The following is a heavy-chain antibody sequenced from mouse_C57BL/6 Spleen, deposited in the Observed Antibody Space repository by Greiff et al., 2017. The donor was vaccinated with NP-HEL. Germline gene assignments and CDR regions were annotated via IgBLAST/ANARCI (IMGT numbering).Heavy chain of an antibody. V-gene: IGHV1-69*01. CDR1: GYTFTSYW. CDR2: IDPSDSYT. J-gene: IGHJ4*01. Sequence: QVQLQQSGAELVMPGASVKLSCKASGYTFTSYWMHWVKQRPGQGLEWIGEIDPSDSYTNYNQKFKGKSTLTVDKSSSTAYMKLSSLTSEDSAVYYCARKLFYAMDYWGQGTSVTVSS. CDR3: ARKLFYAMDY.